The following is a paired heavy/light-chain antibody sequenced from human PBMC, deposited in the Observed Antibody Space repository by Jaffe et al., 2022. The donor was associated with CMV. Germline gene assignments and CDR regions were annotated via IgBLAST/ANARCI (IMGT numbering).Heavy chain of an antibody. CDR3: ARAGGGRYGYSSGWYGYYYYYMDV. V-gene: IGHV4-34*01. D-gene: IGHD6-19*01. J-gene: IGHJ6*03. Sequence: QVQLQQWGAGLLKPSETLSLTCAVYGGSFSGYYWSWIRQPPGKGLEWIGEINHSGSTNYNPSLKSRVTISVDTSKNQFSLKLSSVTAADTAVYYCARAGGGRYGYSSGWYGYYYYYMDVWGKGTTVTVSS. CDR1: GGSFSGYY. CDR2: INHSGST.
Light chain of an antibody. CDR3: SSYTSSSTTYV. Sequence: QSALTQPASVSGSPGQSITISCTGTSSDVGGYNYVSWYQQHPGKAPKLMIYDVSNRPSGVSNRFSGSKSGNTASLTISGLQAEDEADYYCSSYTSSSTTYVFGTGTKVTVL. CDR1: SSDVGGYNY. V-gene: IGLV2-14*03. CDR2: DVS. J-gene: IGLJ1*01.